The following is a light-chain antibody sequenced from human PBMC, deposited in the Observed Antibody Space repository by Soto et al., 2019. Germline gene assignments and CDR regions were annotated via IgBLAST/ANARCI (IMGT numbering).Light chain of an antibody. Sequence: ESVLTQSPGTLSLSPGERATLSCRASQSVSSSYLAWYQQKPGQAPRLLIYGASSRATGIPDRFSGSGSGTDFTLTISRLEPEDLAVYSCQKYGSSPTRRFTQGTKVDIK. CDR2: GAS. CDR3: QKYGSSPTRR. CDR1: QSVSSSY. V-gene: IGKV3-20*01. J-gene: IGKJ1*01.